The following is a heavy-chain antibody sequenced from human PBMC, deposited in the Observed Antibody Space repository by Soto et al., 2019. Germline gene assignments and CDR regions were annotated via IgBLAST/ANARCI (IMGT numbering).Heavy chain of an antibody. J-gene: IGHJ5*02. CDR1: GYTFTSYY. CDR3: ASERYVVVVAATGPWFDP. V-gene: IGHV1-46*01. Sequence: QVQLVQSGAEVKKPGASVKVSCKASGYTFTSYYMHWVRQAPGQALEWMGIINPSGGSTSYAQKFQGSVTMTRDTSTSTVYMELSSLRSEDTAVYYCASERYVVVVAATGPWFDPWGQGTLVTVSS. D-gene: IGHD2-15*01. CDR2: INPSGGST.